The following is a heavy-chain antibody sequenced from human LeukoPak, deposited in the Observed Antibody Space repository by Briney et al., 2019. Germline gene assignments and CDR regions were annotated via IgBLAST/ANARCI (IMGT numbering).Heavy chain of an antibody. Sequence: GESLKISCKASGYTFTNYWIGWVRQMPGKGLEWMGIIYPGDSDTRYSPSFQGQVTISADKSISTAYLQWSSLKASDTAMYYCARHAYDYDILTGYHYYYYMDVWGKGTTVTVSS. CDR3: ARHAYDYDILTGYHYYYYMDV. D-gene: IGHD3-9*01. V-gene: IGHV5-51*01. CDR1: GYTFTNYW. J-gene: IGHJ6*03. CDR2: IYPGDSDT.